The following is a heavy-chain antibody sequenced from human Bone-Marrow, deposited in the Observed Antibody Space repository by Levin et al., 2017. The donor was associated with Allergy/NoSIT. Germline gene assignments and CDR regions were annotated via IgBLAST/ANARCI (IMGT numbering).Heavy chain of an antibody. CDR3: AKGGPSGWFSFDY. Sequence: PGGSLRLSCAASGFTFEDYGMHWVRQAPGKGLEWVSSVSWNSGNIGYADSVKGRFTISRDNAKNSLYLQMNSLRTEDTASYHCAKGGPSGWFSFDYWGQGTLVTVSS. D-gene: IGHD6-19*01. CDR1: GFTFEDYG. CDR2: VSWNSGNI. V-gene: IGHV3-9*01. J-gene: IGHJ4*02.